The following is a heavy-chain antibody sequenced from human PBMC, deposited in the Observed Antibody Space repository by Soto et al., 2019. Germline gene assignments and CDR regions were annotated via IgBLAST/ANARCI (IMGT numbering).Heavy chain of an antibody. CDR3: ARSFGWYAMDC. D-gene: IGHD6-19*01. CDR2: ISHSGSV. Sequence: QVLLQESGPGLVQPSGTLSLSCAVSGSSISSHSFWGWVRQPPGKGLEWMGDISHSGSVNFNPSLKSRVTSSMDKSQNQFSLKLNSVTAADTAVYYCARSFGWYAMDCWGQGTLVIVSS. CDR1: GSSISSHSF. J-gene: IGHJ4*02. V-gene: IGHV4-4*02.